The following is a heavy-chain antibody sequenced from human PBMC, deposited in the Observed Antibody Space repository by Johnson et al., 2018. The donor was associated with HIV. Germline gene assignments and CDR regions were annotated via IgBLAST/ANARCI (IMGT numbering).Heavy chain of an antibody. Sequence: QVQLVESGGGLVKPGGSLRLSCVASRLTLSDSYMSWIRQAPGKGLEWVSYISGSGNAIYYADSVKGRFTISRDNSKNTVYLQMNSLRPEDTAVYYCATDLGANKDDEWTTDYDDWSVAYPVPGPRAVVGAFDVWGQGTMVTVSS. D-gene: IGHD3-16*01. CDR3: ATDLGANKDDEWTTDYDDWSVAYPVPGPRAVVGAFDV. J-gene: IGHJ3*01. V-gene: IGHV3-11*04. CDR2: ISGSGNAI. CDR1: RLTLSDSY.